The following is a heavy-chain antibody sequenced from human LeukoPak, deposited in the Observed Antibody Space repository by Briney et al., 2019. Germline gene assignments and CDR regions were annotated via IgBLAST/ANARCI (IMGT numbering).Heavy chain of an antibody. CDR2: FDPEDGET. J-gene: IGHJ4*02. Sequence: ASVKVSCKVSGYTLTDLSMHWVRQAPGKGREWMGGFDPEDGETIYAQKFQGRVTMTEDTSTDTAYMELSSLRSEDTAVYCCATDGGLFDYWGQGTLVTVSS. CDR1: GYTLTDLS. CDR3: ATDGGLFDY. V-gene: IGHV1-24*01. D-gene: IGHD3-10*01.